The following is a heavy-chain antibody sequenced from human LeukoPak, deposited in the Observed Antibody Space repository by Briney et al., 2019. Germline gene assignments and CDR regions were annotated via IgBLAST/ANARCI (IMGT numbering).Heavy chain of an antibody. J-gene: IGHJ3*02. CDR2: IYYSGST. CDR1: GGSISSCGYY. Sequence: PSETLSLTCTVSGGSISSCGYYWSWIRQHPGKGLEWIGYIYYSGSTYYNPSLKSRVTISVDMSKNQFSLKLSSVTAADTAVYYCAREGPNYYDSSGYYLGAFDIWGQGTMVTVSS. V-gene: IGHV4-31*03. D-gene: IGHD3-22*01. CDR3: AREGPNYYDSSGYYLGAFDI.